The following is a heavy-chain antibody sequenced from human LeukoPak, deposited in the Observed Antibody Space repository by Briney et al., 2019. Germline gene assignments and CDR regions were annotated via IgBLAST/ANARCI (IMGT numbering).Heavy chain of an antibody. Sequence: ASVKVSCKASGFTFTGYYMNWVRQAPGQGLEWMGWINLNNGGTNYAQKFQGWVTMTRDTSISTAYMELSRLRSDDTAVYYCARTHTRYSSGWYDYWGQGTLVTVSS. CDR2: INLNNGGT. D-gene: IGHD6-19*01. V-gene: IGHV1-2*04. CDR1: GFTFTGYY. J-gene: IGHJ4*02. CDR3: ARTHTRYSSGWYDY.